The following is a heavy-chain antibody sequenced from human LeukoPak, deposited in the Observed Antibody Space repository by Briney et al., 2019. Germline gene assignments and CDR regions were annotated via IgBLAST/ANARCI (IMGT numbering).Heavy chain of an antibody. CDR1: GYSISSGYY. V-gene: IGHV4-38-2*01. CDR2: IYYSGST. J-gene: IGHJ3*02. D-gene: IGHD5-12*01. Sequence: SETLSLTCAVSGYSISSGYYWGWIRQSPGKGLEWIATIYYSGSTYYNPSLKSRVTISLDTPKNQFSLKLNSMTAADTAVYFCARSGYDFGNGFDIWGQGTVLTVSS. CDR3: ARSGYDFGNGFDI.